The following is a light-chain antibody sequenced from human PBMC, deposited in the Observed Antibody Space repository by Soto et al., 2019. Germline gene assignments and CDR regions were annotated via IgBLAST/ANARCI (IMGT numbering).Light chain of an antibody. CDR2: GNT. CDR1: RSNIGSNS. Sequence: QSVLTQPPSASGTPGQRVTISCSGSRSNIGSNSVNWYQQLPGTAPKLLIYGNTNRPSGVPDRFSGSKSGTSASLAITGLRAEDEADYFCQSFDSSLRDWVFGGGTKLTVL. J-gene: IGLJ3*02. CDR3: QSFDSSLRDWV. V-gene: IGLV1-44*01.